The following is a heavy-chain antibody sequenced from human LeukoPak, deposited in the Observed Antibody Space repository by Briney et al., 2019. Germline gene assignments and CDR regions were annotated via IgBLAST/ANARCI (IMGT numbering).Heavy chain of an antibody. Sequence: ASVTVSCKASGYTFTGHYIHWVRQAPGQGLEWMGWINPNSGGTNYAQKFQGRVTMTRDTSISTAYMELSRLRSDDTAVYYCASLAAAGTGEGFLDYWGQGTLVTVSS. J-gene: IGHJ4*02. V-gene: IGHV1-2*02. CDR3: ASLAAAGTGEGFLDY. CDR2: INPNSGGT. D-gene: IGHD6-13*01. CDR1: GYTFTGHY.